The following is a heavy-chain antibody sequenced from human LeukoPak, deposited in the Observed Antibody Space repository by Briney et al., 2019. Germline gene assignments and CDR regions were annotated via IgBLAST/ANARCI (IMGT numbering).Heavy chain of an antibody. CDR3: ARESDSSYYYYGMDV. Sequence: SETLSLTCAVYGGSFSGYYWSWIRQPPGKGLEWIVEINHSGSTNYNPSLKSRVTISVDTSKNQFSLKLSSVTAADTAVYYCARESDSSYYYYGMDVWGQGTTVTVSS. J-gene: IGHJ6*02. CDR1: GGSFSGYY. CDR2: INHSGST. D-gene: IGHD6-13*01. V-gene: IGHV4-34*01.